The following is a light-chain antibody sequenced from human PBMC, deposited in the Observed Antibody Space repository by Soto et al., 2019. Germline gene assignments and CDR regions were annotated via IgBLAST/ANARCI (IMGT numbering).Light chain of an antibody. CDR2: GAS. V-gene: IGKV1-9*01. J-gene: IGKJ3*01. CDR1: QGIANF. CDR3: QQLNSFPIP. Sequence: IQLTQSPSSLSASVGDRVTISCRASQGIANFLAWYQQKPGKAPKLLIYGASTLQIGVPSRFSGSGSGTYFTLTISSLQPEDFATYYCQQLNSFPIPFGPGTKVDIK.